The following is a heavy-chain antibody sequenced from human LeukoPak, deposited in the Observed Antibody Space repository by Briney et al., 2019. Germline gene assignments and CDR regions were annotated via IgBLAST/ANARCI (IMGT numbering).Heavy chain of an antibody. V-gene: IGHV4-4*07. J-gene: IGHJ1*01. CDR1: GGSISTFY. CDR2: IYTSGST. D-gene: IGHD6-19*01. CDR3: ARDSVAGTWAEYFQH. Sequence: SETLSLNCTGSGGSISTFYWSWIRQPAGKGLEWIGRIYTSGSTNYNPSRKSRVTTSVDTSKNEFSLKLSSVTAADTAVYYCARDSVAGTWAEYFQHWGQGIRVTVSS.